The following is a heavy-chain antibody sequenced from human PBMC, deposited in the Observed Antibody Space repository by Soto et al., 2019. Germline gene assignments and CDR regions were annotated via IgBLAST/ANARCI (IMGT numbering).Heavy chain of an antibody. CDR3: ATGFRFGESSDY. D-gene: IGHD3-10*01. CDR2: FDPEDGET. Sequence: GASVKVSCKVSGYTLTELSMHWVRQAPGKGLEWMGGFDPEDGETIYAQKFQGRVTMTEDTSTDTAYMGLSSLRSEDTAVYYCATGFRFGESSDYWGQGTLVTVSS. J-gene: IGHJ4*02. V-gene: IGHV1-24*01. CDR1: GYTLTELS.